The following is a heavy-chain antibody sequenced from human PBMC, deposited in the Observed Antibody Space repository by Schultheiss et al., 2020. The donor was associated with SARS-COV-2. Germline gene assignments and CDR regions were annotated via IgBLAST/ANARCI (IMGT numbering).Heavy chain of an antibody. CDR3: AARKRDGYYYYYMDV. CDR2: INHSGST. Sequence: SETLSLTCTVSGGSISSYYWSWIRQPPGKGLEWIGEINHSGSTNYNPSLKSRVTISVDTSKNQFSLKLSSVTAADTAMLVPAARKRDGYYYYYMDVWGKGTTVTVSS. D-gene: IGHD2-2*01. J-gene: IGHJ6*03. V-gene: IGHV4-34*03. CDR1: GGSISSYY.